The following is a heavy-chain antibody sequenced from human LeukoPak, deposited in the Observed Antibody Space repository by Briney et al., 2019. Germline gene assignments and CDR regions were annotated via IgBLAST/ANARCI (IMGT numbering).Heavy chain of an antibody. V-gene: IGHV1-18*01. D-gene: IGHD3-3*01. CDR3: ARFQGSYDFWSGYLDY. J-gene: IGHJ4*02. CDR1: GYTFTSYG. CDR2: ISAYNGNT. Sequence: GASVKVSCKASGYTFTSYGISWVRQAPGQGLEWMGWISAYNGNTNYAQKLQGRVTMTTDTSTSTAYMELRSLRSDDTAVYYCARFQGSYDFWSGYLDYWGQGTLVTVSS.